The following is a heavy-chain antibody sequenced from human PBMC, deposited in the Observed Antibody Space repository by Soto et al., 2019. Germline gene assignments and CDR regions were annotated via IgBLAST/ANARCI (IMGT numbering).Heavy chain of an antibody. Sequence: QVQLQQWGAGLLKPSETLSLTCAVYGGSFSGYYWSWIRQPPGKGLEWIGEINHSGSTNYNPSLKCGVTTAVDTSKNQFSLKLSSVTAADTAVYYCARGRRVTMIVVVIPYYYYYGMDVWGQGTTVTVSS. CDR3: ARGRRVTMIVVVIPYYYYYGMDV. V-gene: IGHV4-34*01. J-gene: IGHJ6*02. CDR1: GGSFSGYY. D-gene: IGHD3-22*01. CDR2: INHSGST.